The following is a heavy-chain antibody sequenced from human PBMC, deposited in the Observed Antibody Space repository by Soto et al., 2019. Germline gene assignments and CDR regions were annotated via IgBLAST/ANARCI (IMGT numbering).Heavy chain of an antibody. J-gene: IGHJ4*02. CDR1: GYSFTSYG. CDR3: ARHRFNYYDDTVYYYFDY. Sequence: GASVKVSCKASGYSFTSYGISWVRQAPGQGPEWMGWINGHNGNTNHPQSLQGRVTMTTDTSRNTAYMELRSLRSDDTAVYYCARHRFNYYDDTVYYYFDYWGQGTLVTVSS. V-gene: IGHV1-18*04. CDR2: INGHNGNT. D-gene: IGHD3-22*01.